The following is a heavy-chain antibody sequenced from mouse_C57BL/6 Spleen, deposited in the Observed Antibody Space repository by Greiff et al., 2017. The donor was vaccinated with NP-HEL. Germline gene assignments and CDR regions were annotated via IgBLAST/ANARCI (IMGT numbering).Heavy chain of an antibody. Sequence: VQLKESEGGLVQPGSSMKLSCTASGFTFSDYYMAWVRQVPEKGLEWVANINYDGSSTYYLDSLKSRFIISRDNAKNILYLQMSSLKSKDTATYYCARYDYGRIDYWGQGTTLTVSS. CDR3: ARYDYGRIDY. CDR1: GFTFSDYY. D-gene: IGHD2-4*01. J-gene: IGHJ2*01. CDR2: INYDGSST. V-gene: IGHV5-16*01.